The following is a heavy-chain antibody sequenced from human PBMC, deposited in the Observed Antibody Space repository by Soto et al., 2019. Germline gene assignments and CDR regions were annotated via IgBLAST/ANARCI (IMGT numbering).Heavy chain of an antibody. V-gene: IGHV1-46*03. CDR1: GYTFTSYY. CDR3: ARCYGDYYYYYYGMDV. D-gene: IGHD4-17*01. CDR2: INPSGGST. Sequence: GESLKISCKGSGYTFTSYYMHWVRQAPGQGLEWMGIINPSGGSTSYAQKFQGRVTMTRDTSTSTVYMELSSLRSEDTAVYYCARCYGDYYYYYYGMDVWGQGTTVTVSS. J-gene: IGHJ6*02.